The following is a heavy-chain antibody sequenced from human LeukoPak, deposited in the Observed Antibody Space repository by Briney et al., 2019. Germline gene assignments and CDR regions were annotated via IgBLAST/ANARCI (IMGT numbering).Heavy chain of an antibody. CDR1: GFTFDDYA. Sequence: GGSLRLSCAASGFTFDDYAMHWVRQAPGKGLEWVSGISWNSGSIGYADSVKGRFTISRDNAKNSLYLQMNSLRAEDTAVYYCARGPIDYGGNNYYYYGMDVWGQGTTVTVSS. J-gene: IGHJ6*02. D-gene: IGHD4-23*01. CDR2: ISWNSGSI. V-gene: IGHV3-9*01. CDR3: ARGPIDYGGNNYYYYGMDV.